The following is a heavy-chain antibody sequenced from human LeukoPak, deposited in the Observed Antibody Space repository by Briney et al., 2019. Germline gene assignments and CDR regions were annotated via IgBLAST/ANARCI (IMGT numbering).Heavy chain of an antibody. J-gene: IGHJ4*02. V-gene: IGHV3-33*01. CDR1: GFTFSSYG. CDR3: ARDRGGGITTVRGYYFDY. D-gene: IGHD3-10*01. Sequence: TGGSLRLSCAASGFTFSSYGMHWVRQAPGKGLEWVAVIWYDGSNKYYADSVKGRFTISRDNSKNTLYLQMNSLRAEDTAVYYCARDRGGGITTVRGYYFDYWGQGTLVTVSS. CDR2: IWYDGSNK.